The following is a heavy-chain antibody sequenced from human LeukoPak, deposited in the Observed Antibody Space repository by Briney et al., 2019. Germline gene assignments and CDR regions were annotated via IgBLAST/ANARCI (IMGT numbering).Heavy chain of an antibody. J-gene: IGHJ4*02. Sequence: SETLSLTCAVYGGSFSGDYWSWIRQPPGKGLEWIGEINHSGSTNYNPSLKSRVTISVDTSKNQFSLKLSSVTAADTAVYYCARVPLIWSLDYWGQGTLVTVSS. CDR1: GGSFSGDY. D-gene: IGHD3-10*01. V-gene: IGHV4-34*01. CDR3: ARVPLIWSLDY. CDR2: INHSGST.